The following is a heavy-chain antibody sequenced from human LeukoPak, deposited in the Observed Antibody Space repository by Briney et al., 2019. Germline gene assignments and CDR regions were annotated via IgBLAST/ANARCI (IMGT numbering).Heavy chain of an antibody. CDR1: GGSISSYY. CDR2: IYSSGST. D-gene: IGHD5-18*01. Sequence: EPSETLSLTCTVSGGSISSYYWNWIRQPDGKGLEWIGRIYSSGSTNYNPSLKSRVTMSADTSKNQFSLKLSSVTAADTAIYYCARGDRGYSYWGPGTLVTVSS. CDR3: ARGDRGYSY. J-gene: IGHJ4*02. V-gene: IGHV4-4*07.